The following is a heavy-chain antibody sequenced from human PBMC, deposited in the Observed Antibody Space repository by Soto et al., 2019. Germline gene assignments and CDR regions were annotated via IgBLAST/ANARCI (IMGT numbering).Heavy chain of an antibody. CDR1: GNTLTPFY. J-gene: IGHJ4*02. CDR2: LSPTTGGT. V-gene: IGHV1-2*02. CDR3: ARPPGYVTDWYYFDT. Sequence: ASVKVSRKTSGNTLTPFYIHWVRQAPGQGLEWVGRLSPTTGGTNYAQHFQGRVTVTWDMSTFTAYMELSSLIYEDTAVYYCARPPGYVTDWYYFDTWGQGTQVTVSS. D-gene: IGHD3-9*01.